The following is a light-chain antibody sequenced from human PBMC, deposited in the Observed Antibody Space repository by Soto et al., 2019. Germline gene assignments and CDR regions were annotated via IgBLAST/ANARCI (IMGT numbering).Light chain of an antibody. J-gene: IGKJ1*01. CDR2: GAS. Sequence: EIVVTQSPATLSVSPGERATLSCRASQSVGSNLAWYQQKPGQAPRLLIYGASTRATGIPARFSGSGSGTEFTPTISSLQSDGVAIGLCQQYHNWPQDRTFGQGNKVEI. V-gene: IGKV3-15*01. CDR3: QQYHNWPQDRT. CDR1: QSVGSN.